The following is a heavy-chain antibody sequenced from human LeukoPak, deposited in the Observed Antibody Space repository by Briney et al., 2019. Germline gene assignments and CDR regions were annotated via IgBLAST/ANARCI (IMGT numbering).Heavy chain of an antibody. V-gene: IGHV3-7*01. J-gene: IGHJ3*02. CDR3: AREGDSFDI. CDR2: IKQDGSEK. Sequence: SGGSLRLSCAASGFAFTSYWMSWVRQAPGKGLEWVANIKQDGSEKYYVDSVKGRFTISRDNAKNSLYLQMNSLRAEDTAVHYCAREGDSFDIWGQGTMVTVSS. CDR1: GFAFTSYW.